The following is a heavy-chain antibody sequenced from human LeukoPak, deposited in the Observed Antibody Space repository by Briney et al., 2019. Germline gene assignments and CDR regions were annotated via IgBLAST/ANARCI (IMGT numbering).Heavy chain of an antibody. Sequence: GGSLRLSCAASGFTFSSYAMHWVRQAPGKGLEWVAVISYDGSNKYYADSVKGRFTISRDNSKNTLYLQMNSLRAEDTAVYYCARDPTWYYTDNSGSDLDHWDQGTLVTVSS. V-gene: IGHV3-30-3*01. J-gene: IGHJ4*02. CDR1: GFTFSSYA. CDR3: ARDPTWYYTDNSGSDLDH. CDR2: ISYDGSNK. D-gene: IGHD3-22*01.